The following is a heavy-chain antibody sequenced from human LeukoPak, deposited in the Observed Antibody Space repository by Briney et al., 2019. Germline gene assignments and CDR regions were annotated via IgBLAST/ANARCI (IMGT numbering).Heavy chain of an antibody. CDR2: MNPNSGNT. CDR3: ARDNSVRDEAWWFNP. J-gene: IGHJ5*02. CDR1: GYTFTSYD. D-gene: IGHD5-24*01. V-gene: IGHV1-8*03. Sequence: ASVKVSCKASGYTFTSYDINWVRQATGQGLEWMGWMNPNSGNTGYAQKFQGRVTITRNTSISTAYMELSSLRSEDTAVYYCARDNSVRDEAWWFNPWGQGTLVTVAS.